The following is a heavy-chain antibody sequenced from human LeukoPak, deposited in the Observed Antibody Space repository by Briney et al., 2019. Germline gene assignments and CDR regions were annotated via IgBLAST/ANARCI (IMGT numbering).Heavy chain of an antibody. Sequence: GGSLRLSCAASGFTYSDHGMRWVRQAPGKGLEWVAVISLDGNEKYYADSVKGRFTISRDNSKNTLYLQMNSLRAEDTAVYYCAKDPGRYYYESCGYFPHYWGQGTLVTVSS. D-gene: IGHD3-22*01. CDR2: ISLDGNEK. CDR3: AKDPGRYYYESCGYFPHY. J-gene: IGHJ4*02. CDR1: GFTYSDHG. V-gene: IGHV3-30*18.